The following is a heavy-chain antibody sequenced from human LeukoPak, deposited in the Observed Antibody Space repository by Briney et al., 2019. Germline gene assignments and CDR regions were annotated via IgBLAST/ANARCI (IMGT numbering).Heavy chain of an antibody. Sequence: GGSLRLSCAASGFTFSSYSMHWVRQAPGKGLEWVAVLSYDGSNEYYTDSVKGRFTISRDNSKNTLYLQMNSLRAEDTAVYYCAREATDSFDYWGQGTLVTVSS. D-gene: IGHD2-21*01. V-gene: IGHV3-30-3*01. CDR1: GFTFSSYS. CDR2: LSYDGSNE. CDR3: AREATDSFDY. J-gene: IGHJ4*02.